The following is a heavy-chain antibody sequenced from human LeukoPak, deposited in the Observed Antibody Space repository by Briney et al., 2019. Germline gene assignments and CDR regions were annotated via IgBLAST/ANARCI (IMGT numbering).Heavy chain of an antibody. D-gene: IGHD3-10*02. V-gene: IGHV4-59*08. CDR3: MRLHGVHYHVYWYFDL. J-gene: IGHJ2*01. Sequence: SETLSLTCTVSGGSLRSYYSSWLRQPPGKGLEWIGYISYTGSTNYNPSLRGPVTISVDTSKNQFSLKLSSVTAADTAVYYSMRLHGVHYHVYWYFDLWGRGTLVTVSS. CDR2: ISYTGST. CDR1: GGSLRSYY.